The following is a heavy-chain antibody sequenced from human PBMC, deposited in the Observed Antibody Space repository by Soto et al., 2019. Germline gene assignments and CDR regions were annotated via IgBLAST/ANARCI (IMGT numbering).Heavy chain of an antibody. J-gene: IGHJ1*01. D-gene: IGHD6-13*01. Sequence: PSETLSLTCSVSGASISSFNWNWVRQPAGKGPEWVGRLNIAGTINYNPSLKSRITMSMDTSKNQISLHLRSVNAADTAIYYCARDRGEYTSSWFWYLSHCGHGTLVTVST. CDR3: ARDRGEYTSSWFWYLSH. CDR1: GASISSFN. V-gene: IGHV4-4*07. CDR2: LNIAGTI.